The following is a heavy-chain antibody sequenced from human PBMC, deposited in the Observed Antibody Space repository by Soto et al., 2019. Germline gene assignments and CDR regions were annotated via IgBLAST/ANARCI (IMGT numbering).Heavy chain of an antibody. CDR2: ISSSSGTV. D-gene: IGHD1-20*01. J-gene: IGHJ6*02. CDR3: ARPHNPPPLYYYYGMDV. Sequence: TGGSLRLSCAASGFTFSNYSMNWVRQAPGKGLEWVSYISSSSGTVHYADSVKGRFTISRDNAKNSLYLQMNSLRDEDTAVYYCARPHNPPPLYYYYGMDVWGQGTTVTVSS. V-gene: IGHV3-48*02. CDR1: GFTFSNYS.